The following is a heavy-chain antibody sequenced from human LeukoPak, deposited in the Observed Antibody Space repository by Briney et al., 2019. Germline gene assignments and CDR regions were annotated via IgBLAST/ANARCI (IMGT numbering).Heavy chain of an antibody. J-gene: IGHJ4*02. CDR1: GFTVGSNY. V-gene: IGHV3-53*01. CDR2: VHSGVST. D-gene: IGHD3-22*01. CDR3: ARASGGYYDSSGSFDY. Sequence: GGSLRLSCAASGFTVGSNYMSWVRQAPGKGLEWVSGVHSGVSTYYADSVKGRITISRDNSKNMLYLQMNSLRAEDTAVYHCARASGGYYDSSGSFDYWGQGTLVTVSS.